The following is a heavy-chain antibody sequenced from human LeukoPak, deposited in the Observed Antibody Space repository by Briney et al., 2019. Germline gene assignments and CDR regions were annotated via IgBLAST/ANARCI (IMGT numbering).Heavy chain of an antibody. V-gene: IGHV4-34*01. CDR1: GGSFSGYY. Sequence: SETLSLTCAVYGGSFSGYYWSWIRQPPGKGLEWIGEINHSGSTNYNPSLKSRVTISVDTSKNQFSLKLSSVTAADTAVYYCAREGFGEPIGTNWGQGTLVTVSS. D-gene: IGHD3-10*01. CDR2: INHSGST. J-gene: IGHJ4*02. CDR3: AREGFGEPIGTN.